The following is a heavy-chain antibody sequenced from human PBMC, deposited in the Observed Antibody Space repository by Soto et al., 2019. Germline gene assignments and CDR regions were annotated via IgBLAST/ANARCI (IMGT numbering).Heavy chain of an antibody. Sequence: QVQLVQSGAEVKKPGASVKVSCKASGYTFTSYGISWVRQAPGQGLEWMGWISAYNGNTNYAQKLHGRVTMTTDTSTSTAYMELRSLRSDDTAVYYCARDRNYDILTGGLSWFDPWGQGTLVTVSS. CDR2: ISAYNGNT. CDR3: ARDRNYDILTGGLSWFDP. CDR1: GYTFTSYG. D-gene: IGHD3-9*01. V-gene: IGHV1-18*04. J-gene: IGHJ5*02.